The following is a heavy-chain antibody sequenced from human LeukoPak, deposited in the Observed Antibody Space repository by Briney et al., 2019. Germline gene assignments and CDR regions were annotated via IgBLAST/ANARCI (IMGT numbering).Heavy chain of an antibody. CDR1: GFTFSSHR. CDR3: ARGSSYYGSGSYYVY. D-gene: IGHD3-10*01. V-gene: IGHV3-7*01. Sequence: GGSLRLSCAASGFTFSSHRMSWVRQAPGKGLEWVANIKKDGSEKYYVDSVKGRFTISRDNAKTSLYLQMNSLRAEDTAVYYCARGSSYYGSGSYYVYWGQGTLVTVSS. J-gene: IGHJ4*02. CDR2: IKKDGSEK.